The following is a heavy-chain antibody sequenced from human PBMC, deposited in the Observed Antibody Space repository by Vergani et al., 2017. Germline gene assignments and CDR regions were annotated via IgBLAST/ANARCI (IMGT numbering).Heavy chain of an antibody. V-gene: IGHV3-21*01. CDR3: AILEWLPTQYNWFDP. J-gene: IGHJ5*02. CDR2: ISSSSSYI. D-gene: IGHD3-3*01. CDR1: GFTFSSYS. Sequence: EVQLVESGGGLVKPGGSLRLSCAASGFTFSSYSMNWVRQAPGKGLEWVSSISSSSSYIYYADSVKGRFTISRDNANNSLYLQMNSLRAEDTAVYYCAILEWLPTQYNWFDPWGQGTLVTVSS.